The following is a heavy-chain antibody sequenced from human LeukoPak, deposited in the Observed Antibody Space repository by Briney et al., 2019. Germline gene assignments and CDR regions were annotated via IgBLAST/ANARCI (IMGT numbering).Heavy chain of an antibody. CDR1: GFTFSDYY. CDR3: AREPTSMGSDY. CDR2: LSSSSSYI. V-gene: IGHV3-11*06. D-gene: IGHD5-18*01. Sequence: GGSLRLSCAASGFTFSDYYMSWIRQAPGKGLEWVSSLSSSSSYIYYADSVKGRFTISRDNARNSLYLQMNSLRAGDAAVYYCAREPTSMGSDYWGQGTLVTVSS. J-gene: IGHJ4*02.